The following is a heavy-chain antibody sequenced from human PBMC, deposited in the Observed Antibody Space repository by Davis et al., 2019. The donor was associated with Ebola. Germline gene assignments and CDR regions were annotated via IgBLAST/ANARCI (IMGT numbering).Heavy chain of an antibody. CDR2: ISAYNGNT. CDR3: ARDLYGGNPGDY. V-gene: IGHV1-18*01. CDR1: GYTFTSYG. Sequence: ASVKVSCKASGYTFTSYGISWVRQAPGQGLEWMGWISAYNGNTNYAQKLQGRVTMTTDTSTSTAYMELRSLRSDDTTVYYCARDLYGGNPGDYWGQGTLVTVSS. J-gene: IGHJ4*02. D-gene: IGHD4-23*01.